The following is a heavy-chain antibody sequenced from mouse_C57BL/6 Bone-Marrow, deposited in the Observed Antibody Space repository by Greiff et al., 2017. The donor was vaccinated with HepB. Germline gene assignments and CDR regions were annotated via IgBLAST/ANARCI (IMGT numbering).Heavy chain of an antibody. V-gene: IGHV4-1*01. CDR3: ARELDYYGSSYDWYFDV. J-gene: IGHJ1*03. CDR1: GIDFSRYW. CDR2: INPDSSTI. Sequence: GGLVQPGGSLKLSCAASGIDFSRYWMSWVRRAPGKGLEWIGEINPDSSTINYAPSLKDKFIISRDNAKNTLYLQMSKVRSEDTALYYCARELDYYGSSYDWYFDVWGTGTTVTVSS. D-gene: IGHD1-1*01.